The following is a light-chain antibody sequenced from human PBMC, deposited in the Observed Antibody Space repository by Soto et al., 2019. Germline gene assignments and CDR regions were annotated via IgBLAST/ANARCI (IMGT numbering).Light chain of an antibody. CDR1: QDVSIF. CDR2: DAS. Sequence: ILLAQSPATLSLSPGERATLSCKASQDVSIFLAWYQQKPGQAPRLLIHDASNRATGVPARFSGSGSGRDFTLTITSLEPEDFAVYHCQQRSTWLYTFGQGNKLEV. J-gene: IGKJ2*01. V-gene: IGKV3-11*02. CDR3: QQRSTWLYT.